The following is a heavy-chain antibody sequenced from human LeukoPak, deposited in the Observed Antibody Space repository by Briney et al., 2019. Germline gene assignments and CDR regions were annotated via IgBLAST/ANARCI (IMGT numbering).Heavy chain of an antibody. D-gene: IGHD3-9*01. J-gene: IGHJ5*02. CDR2: IYYSGST. Sequence: PSETLSLTCTVSGGSISSGDYYWSWIRQPPGKGLEWIGYIYYSGSTYYNPSLKSRVTISVDTSKNQFSLKLSSVTAADTAVYYCARAPIIDFDWLLSNWFDPWGQGTLVTVSS. CDR3: ARAPIIDFDWLLSNWFDP. CDR1: GGSISSGDYY. V-gene: IGHV4-30-4*01.